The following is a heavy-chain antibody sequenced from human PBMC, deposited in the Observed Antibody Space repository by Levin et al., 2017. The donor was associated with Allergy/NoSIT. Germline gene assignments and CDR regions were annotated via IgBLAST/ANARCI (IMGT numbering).Heavy chain of an antibody. Sequence: GESLKISCAASGFTFSSYGMHWVRQAPGKGLEWVAVISYDGSNKYYADSVKGRFTISRDNSKNTLYLQMNSLRAEDTAVYYCAKALYNWNDRVQNAFDIWGQGTMVTVSS. CDR3: AKALYNWNDRVQNAFDI. V-gene: IGHV3-30*18. J-gene: IGHJ3*02. CDR2: ISYDGSNK. D-gene: IGHD1-1*01. CDR1: GFTFSSYG.